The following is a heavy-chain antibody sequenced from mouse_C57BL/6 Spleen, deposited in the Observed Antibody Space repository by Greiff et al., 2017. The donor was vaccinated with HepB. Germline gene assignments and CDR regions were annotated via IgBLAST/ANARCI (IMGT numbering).Heavy chain of an antibody. Sequence: EVMLVESGGGLVQPGGSLSLSCAASGFTFTDYYMSWVRQPPGKALEWLGFIRNKANGYTTEYSASLKGRFTISRDNAQTILYLQMNALRAEYSATYYCARSLRYYSMDYWGQGTSVTVSS. D-gene: IGHD2-12*01. CDR2: IRNKANGYTT. V-gene: IGHV7-3*01. CDR3: ARSLRYYSMDY. CDR1: GFTFTDYY. J-gene: IGHJ4*01.